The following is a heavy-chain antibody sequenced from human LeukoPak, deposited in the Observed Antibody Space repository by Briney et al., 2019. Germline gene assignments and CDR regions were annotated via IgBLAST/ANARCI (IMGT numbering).Heavy chain of an antibody. CDR1: GFTSKKYG. V-gene: IGHV3-48*03. J-gene: IGHJ4*02. D-gene: IGHD6-13*01. CDR3: AKDIVAAGLFFDY. Sequence: GGSLRLSCEASGFTSKKYGMHWVRQAPGKGLEWVSYISTSGAIYYADSVKGRFTISRDNAKNSLYLQMNSLRAEDTAVYYCAKDIVAAGLFFDYWGQGTLVTVSS. CDR2: ISTSGAI.